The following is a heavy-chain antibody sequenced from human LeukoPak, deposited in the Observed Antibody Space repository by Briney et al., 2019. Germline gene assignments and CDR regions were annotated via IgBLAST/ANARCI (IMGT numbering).Heavy chain of an antibody. CDR1: GFTFDDYA. J-gene: IGHJ5*02. CDR2: ISWNSGSI. CDR3: VPEAGGFDP. V-gene: IGHV3-9*01. Sequence: GGSLRLSCAASGFTFDDYAMHWVRQAPGKGLEWVSGISWNSGSIGYADSVKGRFTISRDNAKNSLYLQMNSLRAEDTALYYRVPEAGGFDPWGQGTLVTVSS. D-gene: IGHD3-10*01.